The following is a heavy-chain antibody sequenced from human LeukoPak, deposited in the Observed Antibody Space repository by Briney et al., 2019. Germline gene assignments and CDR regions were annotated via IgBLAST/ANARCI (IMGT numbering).Heavy chain of an antibody. D-gene: IGHD6-19*01. Sequence: PSETLSLTCAVYGGSFSGYYWSWIRQPPGKGLEWIGEMKHSGSTSYNPSPKSRGTISLDTSKTKSSLKLSSVPAADTAVYYCARAPLGIAVAGTGVIFDYWGQGTLATVSS. J-gene: IGHJ4*02. V-gene: IGHV4-34*01. CDR2: MKHSGST. CDR3: ARAPLGIAVAGTGVIFDY. CDR1: GGSFSGYY.